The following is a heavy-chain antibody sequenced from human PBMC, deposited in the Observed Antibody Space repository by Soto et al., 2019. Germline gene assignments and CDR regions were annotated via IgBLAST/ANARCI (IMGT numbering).Heavy chain of an antibody. CDR3: AKDAVSGDGIWLLDS. V-gene: IGHV3-23*01. CDR2: LLRSGSTT. CDR1: GFTFTNYA. D-gene: IGHD4-17*01. J-gene: IGHJ4*02. Sequence: LRLSCAASGFTFTNYAMTWARQAPGKGLEWVSSLLRSGSTTYYAGSVKGRFTISSDISANSLYLQMDSLRAEDTAVYYCAKDAVSGDGIWLLDSWGQGTVVTVSS.